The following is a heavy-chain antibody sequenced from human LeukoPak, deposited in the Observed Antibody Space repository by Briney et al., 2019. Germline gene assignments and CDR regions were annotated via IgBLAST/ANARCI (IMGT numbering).Heavy chain of an antibody. CDR1: GFTFSTYA. D-gene: IGHD6-13*01. J-gene: IGHJ4*02. CDR3: ARDTPGIAAAGYPDY. CDR2: ISSSSSYI. V-gene: IGHV3-21*01. Sequence: GRSLRLSCAASGFTFSTYAMHWVRQAPGKGLEWVSSISSSSSYIYYADSVKGRFTISRDNAKNSLYLQMNSLRAEDTAVYYCARDTPGIAAAGYPDYWGQGTLVTVSS.